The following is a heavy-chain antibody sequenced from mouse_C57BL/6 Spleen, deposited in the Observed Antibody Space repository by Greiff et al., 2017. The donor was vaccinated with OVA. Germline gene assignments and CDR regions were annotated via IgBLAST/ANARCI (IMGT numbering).Heavy chain of an antibody. CDR3: AREGYYYGSSHYYAMDY. J-gene: IGHJ4*01. Sequence: QVQLKESGPELVKPGASVKISCKASGYAFSSSWMNWVKQRPGKGLEWIGRIYPGDGDTNYNGKFKGKATLTADKSSSTAYMQLSSLTSEDSAVYFCAREGYYYGSSHYYAMDYWGQGTSVTVSS. CDR1: GYAFSSSW. CDR2: IYPGDGDT. D-gene: IGHD1-1*01. V-gene: IGHV1-82*01.